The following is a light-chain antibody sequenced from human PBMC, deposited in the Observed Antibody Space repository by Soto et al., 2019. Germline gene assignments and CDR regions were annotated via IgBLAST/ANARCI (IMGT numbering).Light chain of an antibody. CDR1: QSVSSSY. CDR2: GAS. J-gene: IGKJ1*01. V-gene: IGKV3-20*01. Sequence: EIALTQSPGTLSLSPGERATLSCRASQSVSSSYLAWYQQKPAQAPRLLIYGASSRATGIPDRFSGSGSGTDFTLTISRLEPEDFAVYYCQHYGSSPRTFGQGTKVEIK. CDR3: QHYGSSPRT.